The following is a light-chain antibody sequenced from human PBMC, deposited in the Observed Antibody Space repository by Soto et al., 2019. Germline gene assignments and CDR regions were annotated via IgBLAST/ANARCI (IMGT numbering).Light chain of an antibody. CDR2: EVN. Sequence: QSALTQPASVSGSAGQSITISCTGTSSDVGAYNFVSWYQQYPGKAPKVMIYEVNNRPSGVSNRFCGSKSGNTASLTISGLQAEDEADYYCSSFTRSSTYVFGSGTKV. J-gene: IGLJ1*01. CDR3: SSFTRSSTYV. CDR1: SSDVGAYNF. V-gene: IGLV2-14*01.